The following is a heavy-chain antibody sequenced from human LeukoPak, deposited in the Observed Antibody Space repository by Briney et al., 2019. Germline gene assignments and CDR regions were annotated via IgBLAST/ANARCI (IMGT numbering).Heavy chain of an antibody. D-gene: IGHD5-24*01. CDR1: GFTFSSYA. J-gene: IGHJ4*02. Sequence: GGSLRLSCAASGFTFSSYAMHWVRQAPGKGLEWVAVISYDGSNKYYADSVKGRFTISRDNSKNTLYLQMNSLRAEDTAVYYCAREVGDGLIDYWSQGTLVTVSS. V-gene: IGHV3-30-3*01. CDR2: ISYDGSNK. CDR3: AREVGDGLIDY.